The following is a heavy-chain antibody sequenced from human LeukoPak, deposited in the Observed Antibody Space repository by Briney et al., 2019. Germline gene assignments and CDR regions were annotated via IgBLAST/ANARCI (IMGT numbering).Heavy chain of an antibody. CDR2: IYTSRST. Sequence: SETLSLTCTVSGGSISSGSYYWSWIRQPAGKGLEWIGRIYTSRSTNYNPSLKSPVTISVYTSKNQFSLKLSSVTAADTAVYYCASRRRSWWYNWFDPWGQGTLVSVSS. CDR1: GGSISSGSYY. J-gene: IGHJ5*02. V-gene: IGHV4-61*02. D-gene: IGHD6-13*01. CDR3: ASRRRSWWYNWFDP.